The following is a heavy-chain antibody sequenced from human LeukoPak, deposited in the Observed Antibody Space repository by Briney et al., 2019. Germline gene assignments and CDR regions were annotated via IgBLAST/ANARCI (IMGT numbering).Heavy chain of an antibody. J-gene: IGHJ4*02. CDR3: TVIWFGELPGDY. Sequence: PGGSLRLSCAASGFTFSSYGMSWVRQAPGKGLEWVSAISSSGGYTYYADSVKGRFTISRDNSKNTLYLQMNSLRAEDTAVYYCTVIWFGELPGDYWGQGTLVTVSS. CDR1: GFTFSSYG. D-gene: IGHD3-10*01. CDR2: ISSSGGYT. V-gene: IGHV3-23*01.